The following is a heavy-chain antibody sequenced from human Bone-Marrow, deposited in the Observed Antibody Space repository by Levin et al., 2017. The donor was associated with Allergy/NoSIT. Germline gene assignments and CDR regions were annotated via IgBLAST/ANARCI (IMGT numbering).Heavy chain of an antibody. CDR1: GFSSSNYW. J-gene: IGHJ4*02. CDR3: ARDGGYDSSGHYYGIDY. Sequence: GGSLRLSCAASGFSSSNYWMTWVRQAPGKGLEWVANIKQDASQKYYVDSVKGRFTISRDNAKNSLYLQMNSLRAEDTAVYYCARDGGYDSSGHYYGIDYWGQGTLVTVSS. CDR2: IKQDASQK. V-gene: IGHV3-7*01. D-gene: IGHD3-22*01.